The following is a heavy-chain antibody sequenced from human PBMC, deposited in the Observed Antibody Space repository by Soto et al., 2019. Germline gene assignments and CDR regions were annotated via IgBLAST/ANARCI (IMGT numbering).Heavy chain of an antibody. D-gene: IGHD2-21*02. J-gene: IGHJ2*01. Sequence: QVQLVQSGAEVKKPGSSVKVSCKASGGTFSSYAISWVRQAPGQGLEWMGGIIPIFGTANYAQKFQGRVTITADESTITAYVERSSLRSEDTAVYYCASPTCGGDCYAWYFDLWGRGTLVTVSS. CDR2: IIPIFGTA. CDR3: ASPTCGGDCYAWYFDL. V-gene: IGHV1-69*12. CDR1: GGTFSSYA.